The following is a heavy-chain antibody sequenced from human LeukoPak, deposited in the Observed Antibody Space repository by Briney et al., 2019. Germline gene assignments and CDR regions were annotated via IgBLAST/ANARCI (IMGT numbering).Heavy chain of an antibody. CDR3: ARCFVRGVNPILGSYGMDV. V-gene: IGHV1-2*02. CDR2: INPNSGGT. Sequence: AASVKVSCKASGYTFTGYHMHWVRQAPGQGLEWMGWINPNSGGTNYAQKFQGRVTMTRDTSISTAYMELSRLRSDDTAVYYCARCFVRGVNPILGSYGMDVWGQGTTVTVSS. CDR1: GYTFTGYH. J-gene: IGHJ6*02. D-gene: IGHD3-10*02.